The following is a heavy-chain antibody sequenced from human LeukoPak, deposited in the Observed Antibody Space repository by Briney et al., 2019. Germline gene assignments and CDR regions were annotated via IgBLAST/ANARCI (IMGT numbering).Heavy chain of an antibody. CDR2: IYYSGST. CDR3: ASGRFNSVAD. Sequence: PSVTLSLTCTVSGGFISRYYWSWIRQPPGKGLEWIGYIYYSGSTNYNPSLKSRVIISVDTSKNQFSLKLNSVTAADTAVYYCASGRFNSVADWGQGTLVTVSS. CDR1: GGFISRYY. D-gene: IGHD4-23*01. V-gene: IGHV4-59*01. J-gene: IGHJ4*02.